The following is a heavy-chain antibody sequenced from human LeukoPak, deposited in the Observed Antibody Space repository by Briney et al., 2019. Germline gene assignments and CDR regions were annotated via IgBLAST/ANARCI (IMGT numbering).Heavy chain of an antibody. CDR3: ASIAVADDYYYYMDV. Sequence: SETPSLTCAVYGGSFSGYYWSWIRQPPGKGLEWIGEINHSGSTNYNPSLKSRVTISVDTSKNQFSLKLSSVTAADTAVYYCASIAVADDYYYYMDVWGKGTTVTVSS. CDR2: INHSGST. J-gene: IGHJ6*03. D-gene: IGHD6-19*01. V-gene: IGHV4-34*01. CDR1: GGSFSGYY.